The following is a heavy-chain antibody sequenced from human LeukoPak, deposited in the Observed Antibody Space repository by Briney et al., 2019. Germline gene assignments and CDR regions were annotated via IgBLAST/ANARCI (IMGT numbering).Heavy chain of an antibody. D-gene: IGHD1-26*01. CDR1: GYTFTGYY. V-gene: IGHV1-2*02. CDR3: ASGSYRPARYYYMDV. CDR2: INPNSGGT. Sequence: ASVKVSCKASGYTFTGYYMHWVRQAPGQGLEWMGWINPNSGGTNYAQKFQGRVTMTRDTSISTAYMELSRLRSDDTAVYYCASGSYRPARYYYMDVWGKGTTVTVSS. J-gene: IGHJ6*03.